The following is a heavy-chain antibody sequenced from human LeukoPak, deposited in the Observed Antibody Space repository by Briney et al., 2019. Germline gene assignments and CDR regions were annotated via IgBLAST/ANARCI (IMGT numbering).Heavy chain of an antibody. CDR2: INPNSGGT. D-gene: IGHD7-27*01. CDR3: AGGDGLGMGNY. V-gene: IGHV1-2*06. J-gene: IGHJ4*02. CDR1: GCTFTGYY. Sequence: ASVRVSCKASGCTFTGYYIHWVRQAPGQGLEWMGRINPNSGGTKYAQKFQGRVTMTRDTSISSAYMELSRLRFDDTAVYFCAGGDGLGMGNYWGQGTLVTVSS.